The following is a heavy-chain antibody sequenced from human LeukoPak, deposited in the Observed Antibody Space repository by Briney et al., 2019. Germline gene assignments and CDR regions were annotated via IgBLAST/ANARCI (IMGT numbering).Heavy chain of an antibody. CDR2: VYYSGNT. V-gene: IGHV4-39*07. CDR3: ARIIAAAWDDAFDI. Sequence: PSETLSLTCTVSGGSISSSNYYWGWIRQPPGKGLECIGSVYYSGNTYYNPSLKSRVTISVDTSKNQFSLKLSSVTAADTAVYYCARIIAAAWDDAFDIWGQGTMVTVSS. D-gene: IGHD6-13*01. CDR1: GGSISSSNYY. J-gene: IGHJ3*02.